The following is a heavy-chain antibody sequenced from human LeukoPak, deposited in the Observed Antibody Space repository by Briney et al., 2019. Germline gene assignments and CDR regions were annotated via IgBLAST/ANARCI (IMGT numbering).Heavy chain of an antibody. CDR2: INPSDGST. CDR3: AKDLFGRYSRDY. D-gene: IGHD3-10*01. Sequence: GGSLRLSCAASGFTFSSYAMTWVRQAPGKVLEWVSGINPSDGSTHYADSVKGRFTISRDNSKNMLYLQMNSLRAEDTAVYYCAKDLFGRYSRDYWGQGSLVTVSS. J-gene: IGHJ4*02. CDR1: GFTFSSYA. V-gene: IGHV3-23*01.